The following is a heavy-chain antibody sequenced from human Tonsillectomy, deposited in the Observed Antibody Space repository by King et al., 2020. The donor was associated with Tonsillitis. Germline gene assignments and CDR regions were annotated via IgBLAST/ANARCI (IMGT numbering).Heavy chain of an antibody. CDR3: ARDRGLTVRGINGFDY. J-gene: IGHJ4*02. D-gene: IGHD3-10*01. CDR1: GGSISSYY. CDR2: IYYSGRT. Sequence: QLQESGPGLVKPSETLSLTCTVSGGSISSYYWSWIRQSPGKGLEWIGYIYYSGRTNYNPSLKSRVTVSVDTSKNQFSLKLTSVTAADTAVYYCARDRGLTVRGINGFDYWGQGTLVTVSS. V-gene: IGHV4-59*01.